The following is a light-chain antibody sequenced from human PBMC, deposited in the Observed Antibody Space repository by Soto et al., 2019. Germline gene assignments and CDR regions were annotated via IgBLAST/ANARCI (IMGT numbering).Light chain of an antibody. J-gene: IGKJ5*01. CDR1: QGISSY. CDR3: QHLDSYST. CDR2: AAS. V-gene: IGKV1-9*01. Sequence: DIQLTQSPSFLSASVGDRVTITCRASQGISSYLAWYQQKPGKPPNLLIYAASTLQSGVPSRFSGSGFGTEFTLTISSLQPEDFATYFCQHLDSYSTFGQGTRLEIK.